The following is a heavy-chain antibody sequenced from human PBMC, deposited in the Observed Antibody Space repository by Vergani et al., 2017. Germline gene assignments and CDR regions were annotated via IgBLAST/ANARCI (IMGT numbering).Heavy chain of an antibody. J-gene: IGHJ2*01. D-gene: IGHD4-17*01. CDR1: GYSFTRYW. V-gene: IGHV5-51*01. CDR2: IYPGDSDT. CDR3: ARSSGLRGRYWYFDL. Sequence: EVQLVQSGAEVKKPGESLKISCKGSGYSFTRYWIGWVRQMPGKGLEWMGIIYPGDSDTRYSPSFQGQVTISADKSISTAYLQWSSLKASDTAMYYCARSSGLRGRYWYFDLWGRGTLVTVSS.